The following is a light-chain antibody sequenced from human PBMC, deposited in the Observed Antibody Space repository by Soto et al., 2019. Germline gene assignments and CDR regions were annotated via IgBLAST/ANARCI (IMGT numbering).Light chain of an antibody. CDR3: HQRSNWPLT. V-gene: IGKV3-11*01. CDR1: QSVRSY. Sequence: EIFLTQSPSTLSLYPVEIATLSCRASQSVRSYLAWYQQKPGQAPRLLIYDASNRATGIPARFSGSGSGTDFTLTISSLEPEDFAVYYCHQRSNWPLTFGGGTKVDIK. J-gene: IGKJ4*01. CDR2: DAS.